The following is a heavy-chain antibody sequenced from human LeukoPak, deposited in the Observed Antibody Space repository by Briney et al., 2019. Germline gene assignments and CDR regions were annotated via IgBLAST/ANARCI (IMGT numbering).Heavy chain of an antibody. CDR2: IYYSGST. J-gene: IGHJ4*02. CDR3: ARITDGYIDY. V-gene: IGHV4-59*01. Sequence: SETLSLTCTVSGGSISSDYWSWIRQPPGKGLEWIGYIYYSGSTNYNPSLKSRVTISVDTSKNQFSLKLSSVTAADTAVYYCARITDGYIDYWGQGTLVTVSS. D-gene: IGHD3-22*01. CDR1: GGSISSDY.